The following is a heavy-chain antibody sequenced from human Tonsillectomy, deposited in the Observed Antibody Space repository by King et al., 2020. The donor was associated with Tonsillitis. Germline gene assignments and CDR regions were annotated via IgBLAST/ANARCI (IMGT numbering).Heavy chain of an antibody. CDR1: GVTFSSYA. Sequence: VQLVESGGGLVQPGRSLRLSCAASGVTFSSYAMSWVRQAPGKGLEWVSAISGIGGSTDYADSVKGRFTISRDNSKNTLYLQMNSLRAEDTAVYYCAKDRRVGIAVAGSFEYWGQGTLVTVSS. D-gene: IGHD6-19*01. V-gene: IGHV3-23*04. CDR3: AKDRRVGIAVAGSFEY. J-gene: IGHJ4*02. CDR2: ISGIGGST.